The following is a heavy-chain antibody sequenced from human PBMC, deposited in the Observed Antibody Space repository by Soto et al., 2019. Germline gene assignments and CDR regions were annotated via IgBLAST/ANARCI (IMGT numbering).Heavy chain of an antibody. CDR1: GFIFSGYA. CDR2: ISYDGNTK. Sequence: QVQLVESGGGVVQPGRSLRLSCAASGFIFSGYAMHWVRQAPGKGLEWVAAISYDGNTKYYADSVKGRFTVSRDNSKNTLYVQMNNLSAEDTAMYYCAKETSAYEIDYWGQGTLVNVSS. CDR3: AKETSAYEIDY. D-gene: IGHD5-12*01. V-gene: IGHV3-30-3*01. J-gene: IGHJ4*02.